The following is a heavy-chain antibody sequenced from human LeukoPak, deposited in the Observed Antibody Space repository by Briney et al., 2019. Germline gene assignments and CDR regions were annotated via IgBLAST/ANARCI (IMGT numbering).Heavy chain of an antibody. J-gene: IGHJ3*01. V-gene: IGHV4-59*08. D-gene: IGHD6-13*01. CDR3: ARNLAVGYGSWFDALDV. CDR2: IYYSGVT. Sequence: SETLSLTCSVSGGSLSNYYWTWIRQSPGKGLEWIGNIYYSGVTNYNSSLKSRVTISVGPSKNQLSLKLSSVTAADTAVYYCARNLAVGYGSWFDALDVWGQGTMVTVSS. CDR1: GGSLSNYY.